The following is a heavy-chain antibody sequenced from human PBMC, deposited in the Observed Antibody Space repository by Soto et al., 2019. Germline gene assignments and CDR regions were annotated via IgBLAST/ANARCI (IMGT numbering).Heavy chain of an antibody. Sequence: GGSLRLSCAASGFTFSSYWMSWVRQAPGKGLEWVANIKQDGSEKYYVDSVKGRFTISRDNAKNSLYLKMNSLRAEDTAVYYCASLPGYCSGGSCYSSYYYYMDVWGKGTTVTVSS. CDR3: ASLPGYCSGGSCYSSYYYYMDV. CDR1: GFTFSSYW. J-gene: IGHJ6*03. V-gene: IGHV3-7*01. D-gene: IGHD2-15*01. CDR2: IKQDGSEK.